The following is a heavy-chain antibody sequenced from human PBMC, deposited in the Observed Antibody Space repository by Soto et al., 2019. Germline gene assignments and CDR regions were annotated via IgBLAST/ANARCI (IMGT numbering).Heavy chain of an antibody. V-gene: IGHV4-34*01. D-gene: IGHD2-8*02. J-gene: IGHJ4*02. Sequence: QVQLQQWGAGLLKPSETMSLTCAVYGGSFSGYYWTWIRQPPGTGLEWIGEINHSGSTNSNPSLKSRVTISVDTSKNQFSLKLTSVTAADTAVYYFARDKITGLFDYWGQGTLVTVSS. CDR3: ARDKITGLFDY. CDR2: INHSGST. CDR1: GGSFSGYY.